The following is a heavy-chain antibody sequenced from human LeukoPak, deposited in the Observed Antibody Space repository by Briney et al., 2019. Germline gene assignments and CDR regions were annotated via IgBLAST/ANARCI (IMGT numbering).Heavy chain of an antibody. CDR2: IYNSGST. J-gene: IGHJ5*02. CDR3: ARSVGRGCNGDTCYTSWFDT. CDR1: GGSISTGGYY. D-gene: IGHD2-15*01. V-gene: IGHV4-31*03. Sequence: SQTLSLTCSVSGGSISTGGYYWTWIRQHPEKGLEWIGFIYNSGSTYYDPSLKSRVTILLDTPENQFSLKLSSVTAADTAVYYCARSVGRGCNGDTCYTSWFDTWGQGTLVTVSS.